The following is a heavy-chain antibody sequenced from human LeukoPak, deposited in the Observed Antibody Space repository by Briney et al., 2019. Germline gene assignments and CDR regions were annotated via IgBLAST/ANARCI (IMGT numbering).Heavy chain of an antibody. V-gene: IGHV1-8*01. CDR3: ARVAALVTEDFDP. J-gene: IGHJ5*02. D-gene: IGHD5-18*01. CDR1: GYTFTSYD. CDR2: MNPNSGNT. Sequence: ASVKVSCKASGYTFTSYDINWVRQATGQGLEWMGWMNPNSGNTGYAQKFQGRATMTRNTSISTAYMELSSLGSEDTAVYYCARVAALVTEDFDPWGQGTLVTVSS.